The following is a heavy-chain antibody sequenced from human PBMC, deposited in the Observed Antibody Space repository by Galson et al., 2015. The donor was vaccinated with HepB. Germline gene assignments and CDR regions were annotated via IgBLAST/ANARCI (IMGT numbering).Heavy chain of an antibody. Sequence: SVTVSCKASGSSFINFGISWVRQAPGQGLEWLGWISPYNGNTNFAQKFQDRVTLTTDASTNTAYMELRSLRSDDTAAYYCAKSTVTTLWGFWYFDLWGRGSLLTVSS. CDR2: ISPYNGNT. CDR1: GSSFINFG. CDR3: AKSTVTTLWGFWYFDL. V-gene: IGHV1-18*01. J-gene: IGHJ2*01. D-gene: IGHD4-17*01.